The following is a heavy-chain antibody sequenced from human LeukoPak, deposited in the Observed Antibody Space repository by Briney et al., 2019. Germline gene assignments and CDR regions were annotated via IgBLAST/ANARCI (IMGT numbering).Heavy chain of an antibody. D-gene: IGHD6-13*01. V-gene: IGHV3-9*01. J-gene: IGHJ4*02. CDR3: AKDSSGGVSSAGILDH. CDR2: INWSNITI. Sequence: GRSLRLSCVISGFRFDDFAMHWVRQAPGKGLEWVAGINWSNITIVYADAVKGRFTISRDNSKNSLDLLLNDLRAEDTAFYFCAKDSSGGVSSAGILDHWGPGTLVSVSP. CDR1: GFRFDDFA.